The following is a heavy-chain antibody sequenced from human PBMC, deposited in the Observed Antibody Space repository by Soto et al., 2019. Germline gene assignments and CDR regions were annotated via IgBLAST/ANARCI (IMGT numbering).Heavy chain of an antibody. CDR1: GFTFSSYA. CDR3: ARDFNSKVVVVPGGGMDV. V-gene: IGHV3-30-3*01. CDR2: ISYDGSNK. J-gene: IGHJ6*02. Sequence: QVQLVESGGGVVQPGRSLRLSCVASGFTFSSYAMHWVRQAPGKGLEWVAVISYDGSNKYYADSVKGRFTISRDNSKNTLYLQLNSLRAEDTAVSYCARDFNSKVVVVPGGGMDVWGQGTTVTVSS. D-gene: IGHD2-2*01.